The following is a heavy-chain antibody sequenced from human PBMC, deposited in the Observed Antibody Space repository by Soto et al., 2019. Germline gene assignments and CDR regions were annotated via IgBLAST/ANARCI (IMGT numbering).Heavy chain of an antibody. CDR2: INAGNGNT. Sequence: QVQLVQSGAEVKKPGASVKVSCKASGYTFTSYAMHWVRQAPGQRLEWMGWINAGNGNTKYSQKFQGRVTITRDTSESTAYMELSSLRSEDTAVYYCARVHSQRYCRDAFDIWGQGTMVTVSS. CDR1: GYTFTSYA. J-gene: IGHJ3*02. V-gene: IGHV1-3*01. D-gene: IGHD2-15*01. CDR3: ARVHSQRYCRDAFDI.